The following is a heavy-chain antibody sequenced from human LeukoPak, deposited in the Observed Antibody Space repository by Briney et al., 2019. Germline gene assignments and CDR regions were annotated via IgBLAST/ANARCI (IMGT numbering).Heavy chain of an antibody. Sequence: SETLSLTCTVSGGSISSYYWSWIRQPAGKGLEWIGRIYTSGSTNYNPSLKSRVTMSVDTSKNQFSLKLSSVTAADTAVYYCARGRGYSGYLNAFDIWGQGTMVTVSS. CDR3: ARGRGYSGYLNAFDI. J-gene: IGHJ3*02. D-gene: IGHD5-12*01. V-gene: IGHV4-4*07. CDR1: GGSISSYY. CDR2: IYTSGST.